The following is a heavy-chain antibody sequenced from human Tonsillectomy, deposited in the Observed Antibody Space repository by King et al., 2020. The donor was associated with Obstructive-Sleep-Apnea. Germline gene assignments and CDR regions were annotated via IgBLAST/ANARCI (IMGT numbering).Heavy chain of an antibody. Sequence: VQLVESGGGLVQPGGSLRLSCAASGFTFSSYAMSWVRQAPGKGLEWVSAISGSGGSTYYADSVKGRFTITRDNSKNTLYLQMNSLRAEDTAVYYCAKFLSRLAYCGGDCSHRGQGTLVTVSS. CDR3: AKFLSRLAYCGGDCSH. CDR1: GFTFSSYA. D-gene: IGHD2-21*02. V-gene: IGHV3-23*04. CDR2: ISGSGGST. J-gene: IGHJ4*02.